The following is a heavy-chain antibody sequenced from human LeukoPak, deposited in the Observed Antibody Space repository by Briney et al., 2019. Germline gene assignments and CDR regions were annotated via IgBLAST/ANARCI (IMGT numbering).Heavy chain of an antibody. Sequence: GASVKVSCKASGYTFTGYYMQWVRQAPAQGLEWMGWINPNSDGTNYAQKFQGRVTMTRDTCITAAYMELRRVRSDDTAVYYCARDRILYNWFDPWGQGTLVTVSS. CDR3: ARDRILYNWFDP. J-gene: IGHJ5*02. V-gene: IGHV1-2*02. CDR1: GYTFTGYY. CDR2: INPNSDGT.